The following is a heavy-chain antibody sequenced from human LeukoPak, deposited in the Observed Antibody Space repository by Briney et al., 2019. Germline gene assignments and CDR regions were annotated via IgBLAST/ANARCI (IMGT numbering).Heavy chain of an antibody. CDR1: GYTFTSYA. V-gene: IGHV7-4-1*02. Sequence: KVSCKASGYTFTSYAMNWVRQAPGQGLEWMGWINTNTGNPTYAQGFTGRFVFSLDTSVSTAYLQISSLKAEDTAVYYCAKAFDYYDSSGDAFDIWGQGTMVTVSS. CDR3: AKAFDYYDSSGDAFDI. J-gene: IGHJ3*02. D-gene: IGHD3-22*01. CDR2: INTNTGNP.